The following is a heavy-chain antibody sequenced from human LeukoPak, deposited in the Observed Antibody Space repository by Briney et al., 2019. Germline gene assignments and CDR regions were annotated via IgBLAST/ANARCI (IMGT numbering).Heavy chain of an antibody. J-gene: IGHJ1*01. V-gene: IGHV4-34*01. D-gene: IGHD6-13*01. CDR3: ARGKRLVRVGHTEYFQH. Sequence: PSETLSLTCAVYGGSFSGYYWSWIRQPPGKGLEWIGEINHSGSTNYNPSLKSRVTISVDTSKNQFSLKLSSVTAADTAVYYCARGKRLVRVGHTEYFQHWGQGTLVTVSS. CDR1: GGSFSGYY. CDR2: INHSGST.